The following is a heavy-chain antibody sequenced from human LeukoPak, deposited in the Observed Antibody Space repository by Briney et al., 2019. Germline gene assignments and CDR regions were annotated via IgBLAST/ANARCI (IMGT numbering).Heavy chain of an antibody. J-gene: IGHJ4*02. D-gene: IGHD3-3*01. V-gene: IGHV3-21*01. CDR3: ARGPHGGFVIIPTEF. Sequence: GGSLRLSCAASGFTFSSYAMNWVRQAPGKGLEWVSSIDSSSSYIYYADSVKGRFTISRANAKNSLFLQMNSLRAEDTAVYYCARGPHGGFVIIPTEFWGQGTPVTVSS. CDR2: IDSSSSYI. CDR1: GFTFSSYA.